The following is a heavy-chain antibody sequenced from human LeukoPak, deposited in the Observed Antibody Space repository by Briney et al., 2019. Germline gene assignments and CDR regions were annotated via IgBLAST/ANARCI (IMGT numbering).Heavy chain of an antibody. CDR2: ISYDGSNK. D-gene: IGHD3-22*01. Sequence: GGSLRLSCAASGFTFSSYGMHWVRQAPGKVLEWVAVISYDGSNKYYADSVKGRFTISRDNSKNTLYLQMNSLRAEDTAVYYCAKDHYYDSSGTFDYWGQGTLVTVSS. CDR1: GFTFSSYG. J-gene: IGHJ4*02. V-gene: IGHV3-30*18. CDR3: AKDHYYDSSGTFDY.